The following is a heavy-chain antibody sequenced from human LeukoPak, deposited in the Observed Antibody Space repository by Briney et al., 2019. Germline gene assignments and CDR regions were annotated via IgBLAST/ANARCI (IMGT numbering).Heavy chain of an antibody. CDR1: GFTFSSYW. D-gene: IGHD1-26*01. Sequence: PGGSLRLSCAASGFTFSSYWMAWVRQAPGKRPEWVANINRDGSDKNYVDSVKGRFTISRDNAESSLYLQMNSLRAEDTAFYFCARDVSGNLDYWGQGTLVTVSS. CDR2: INRDGSDK. V-gene: IGHV3-7*01. J-gene: IGHJ4*02. CDR3: ARDVSGNLDY.